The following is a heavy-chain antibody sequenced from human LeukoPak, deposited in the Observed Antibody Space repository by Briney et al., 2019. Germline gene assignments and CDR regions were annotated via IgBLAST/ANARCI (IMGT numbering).Heavy chain of an antibody. Sequence: PSETLSLTCTVSGYCISSGYYWGWIRQPPGKGLEWIGSIYRSGSTYYNPSLKSRVTISVDTSKNQFSLKLSSVTAADTAVYYCARDAVGPYSSGWYRSFDYWGQGTLVTVSS. J-gene: IGHJ4*02. CDR3: ARDAVGPYSSGWYRSFDY. CDR2: IYRSGST. CDR1: GYCISSGYY. V-gene: IGHV4-38-2*02. D-gene: IGHD6-19*01.